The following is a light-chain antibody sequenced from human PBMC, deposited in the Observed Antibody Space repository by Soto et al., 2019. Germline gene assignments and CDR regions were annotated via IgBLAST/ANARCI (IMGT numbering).Light chain of an antibody. V-gene: IGKV3-15*01. CDR3: QQYNNWPYT. J-gene: IGKJ2*01. Sequence: EIVMTQSPATLSVSPGERVALSCRASQSVRSNFAWYQQKPGQAPRILIYDASPRATGIPARFSGSGSGTEFTLTISGLQSEDFGVYYCQQYNNWPYTFGQGTKLEIK. CDR1: QSVRSN. CDR2: DAS.